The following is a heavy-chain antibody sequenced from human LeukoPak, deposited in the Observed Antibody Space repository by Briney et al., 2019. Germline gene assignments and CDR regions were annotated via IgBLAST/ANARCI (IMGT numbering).Heavy chain of an antibody. D-gene: IGHD2-2*01. J-gene: IGHJ4*02. V-gene: IGHV5-51*01. CDR1: GYSFTSYW. Sequence: GESLQISCKGSGYSFTSYWIGWVRQMPGKGLEWMGIIYPGDSDTRYSPSFQGQVTISADKSISTAYLQWSSLKASDTAMYYCARRDCSSTSCPFDYWGQGTLVSVPS. CDR3: ARRDCSSTSCPFDY. CDR2: IYPGDSDT.